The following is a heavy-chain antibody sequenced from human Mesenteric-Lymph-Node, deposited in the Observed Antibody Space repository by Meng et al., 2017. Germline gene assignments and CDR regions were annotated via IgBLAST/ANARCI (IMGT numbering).Heavy chain of an antibody. Sequence: QVQLVQSGAEVKELAASVKVSCKASGYIFTDFYLHWVRQAPGLGLEWMGWINPKDGDARYSEKVQGRVIMTRDTSISTAYMEVTNLRHDDTAVYYCARDLAGLGGYWGQGTLVTVSS. V-gene: IGHV1-2*02. CDR1: GYIFTDFY. D-gene: IGHD6-19*01. J-gene: IGHJ4*02. CDR2: INPKDGDA. CDR3: ARDLAGLGGY.